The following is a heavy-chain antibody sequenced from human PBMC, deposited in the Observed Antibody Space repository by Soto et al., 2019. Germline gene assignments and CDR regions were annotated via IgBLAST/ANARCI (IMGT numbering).Heavy chain of an antibody. CDR1: GFSFSDYV. V-gene: IGHV3-23*01. CDR2: ISGSGGNT. CDR3: AQVPCSSWNYLYFDY. Sequence: GGSLRLSCAASGFSFSDYVITWVRQAPGKGLEWVSGISGSGGNTYYADSVKGRFTISRDNSKNTLYLQMNSLRAEDTAVYYCAQVPCSSWNYLYFDYWGQGTLVTVSS. J-gene: IGHJ4*02. D-gene: IGHD1-7*01.